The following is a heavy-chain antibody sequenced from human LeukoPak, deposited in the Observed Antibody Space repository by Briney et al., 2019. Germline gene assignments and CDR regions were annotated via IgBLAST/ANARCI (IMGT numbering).Heavy chain of an antibody. CDR3: ARWGLAYSIDY. Sequence: GGALILSCAASGFTFSTDWMGWVRQAPGEGREWVALKNPGGSEEYYVDSLEGRFTISRDDAQSSLHLQMDNLRVEDTAVYSCARWGLAYSIDYWGQGTLVTVPS. D-gene: IGHD5-12*01. CDR2: KNPGGSEE. J-gene: IGHJ4*02. CDR1: GFTFSTDW. V-gene: IGHV3-7*01.